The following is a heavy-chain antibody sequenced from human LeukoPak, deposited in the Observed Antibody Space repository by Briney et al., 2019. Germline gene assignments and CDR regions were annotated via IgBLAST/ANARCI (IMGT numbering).Heavy chain of an antibody. D-gene: IGHD2-2*01. Sequence: ASVKVSCKSSGFTFTSYGFSWVRQAPGQGLEWMGWISAYNGNTNYAENFQGRSTMTTDTSTSTAYMDLRSLRADDTAVYYCARGGLSSRIGYWGQGTLVTVSS. CDR1: GFTFTSYG. V-gene: IGHV1-18*01. J-gene: IGHJ4*02. CDR2: ISAYNGNT. CDR3: ARGGLSSRIGY.